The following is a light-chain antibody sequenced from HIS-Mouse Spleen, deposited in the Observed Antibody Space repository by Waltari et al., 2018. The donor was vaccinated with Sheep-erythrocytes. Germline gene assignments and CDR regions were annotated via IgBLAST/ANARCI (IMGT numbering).Light chain of an antibody. CDR3: CSYAGSSTPWV. CDR1: SSDVGCYNL. Sequence: QSALTQPASVSGSPGQSIPIPCTGTSSDVGCYNLFSWYQQHPGKAPKLMIYEGSKRPSGVSNRFSGSKSGNTASLTISGLQAEDEADYYCCSYAGSSTPWVFGGGTKLTVL. J-gene: IGLJ3*02. CDR2: EGS. V-gene: IGLV2-23*01.